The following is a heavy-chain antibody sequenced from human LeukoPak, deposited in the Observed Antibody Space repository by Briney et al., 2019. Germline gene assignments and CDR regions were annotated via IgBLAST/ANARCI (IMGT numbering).Heavy chain of an antibody. V-gene: IGHV1-18*01. D-gene: IGHD1-1*01. CDR1: GYTFTSYG. CDR3: ARGGVNWNDVPDAFDI. CDR2: ISAYNGNT. Sequence: ASVKVSRKASGYTFTSYGISWVRQAPGQGLEWMGLISAYNGNTNYAQKLQGRVTMTTDTSTSTAYMELRSLRSDDPAVYYCARGGVNWNDVPDAFDIWGQGTMVTVSS. J-gene: IGHJ3*02.